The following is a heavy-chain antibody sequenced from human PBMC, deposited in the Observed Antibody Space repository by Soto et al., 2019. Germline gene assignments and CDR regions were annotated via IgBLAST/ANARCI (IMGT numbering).Heavy chain of an antibody. J-gene: IGHJ4*02. V-gene: IGHV3-23*01. CDR3: AKAKTMEYSSSSRLGCFDY. CDR1: GFTFSSYA. CDR2: ISGSGGST. Sequence: GGSLRLSCAASGFTFSSYAMSWVRQAPGKGLEWVSAISGSGGSTYYADSVKGRFTISRDNSKNTLYLQMNSLRAEDTAVYYCAKAKTMEYSSSSRLGCFDYWGQGTLVTVSS. D-gene: IGHD6-6*01.